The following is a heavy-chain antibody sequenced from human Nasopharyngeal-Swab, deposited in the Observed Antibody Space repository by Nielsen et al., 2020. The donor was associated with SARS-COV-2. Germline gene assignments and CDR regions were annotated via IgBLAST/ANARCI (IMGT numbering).Heavy chain of an antibody. Sequence: SETLSLTCAVYGGSFSGYYWSWIRQPPGKGLEWIGSIYYSGSTYYNPSLKSRVTISVDTSKNQFSLKLSSVTAADTAVYYCARGRTIFGVVYSAFDIWGQGTMVTVSS. CDR1: GGSFSGYY. CDR2: IYYSGST. V-gene: IGHV4-34*01. D-gene: IGHD3-3*01. CDR3: ARGRTIFGVVYSAFDI. J-gene: IGHJ3*02.